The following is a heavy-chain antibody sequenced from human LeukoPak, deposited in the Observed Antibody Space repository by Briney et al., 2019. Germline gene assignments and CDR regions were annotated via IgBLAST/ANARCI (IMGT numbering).Heavy chain of an antibody. CDR3: ARSRDRLSANWFDP. CDR1: GYTFTSCG. V-gene: IGHV1-18*01. J-gene: IGHJ5*02. CDR2: ISAYDGST. D-gene: IGHD2-15*01. Sequence: GASVKVSCKASGYTFTSCGITWVRQAPGQGLEWMGWISAYDGSTNYAQKLQGRVTMTTDTSTSTAYMELRSLRSDDTAVYYCARSRDRLSANWFDPWGQGTLVTVSS.